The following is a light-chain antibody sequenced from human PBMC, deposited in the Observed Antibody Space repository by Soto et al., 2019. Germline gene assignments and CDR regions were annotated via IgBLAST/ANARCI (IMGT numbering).Light chain of an antibody. CDR1: QSIRNY. J-gene: IGKJ2*01. V-gene: IGKV1-39*01. CDR2: AAS. CDR3: QQSYSTPQT. Sequence: DVQMTQSPSSLSASVGDRVTITCRASQSIRNYLNWYQQKPGEAPKLLIYAASNLQSGVPSRFSGSGSGTDFTLTISSLQPEDFATYYCQQSYSTPQTFGQGTKLEIK.